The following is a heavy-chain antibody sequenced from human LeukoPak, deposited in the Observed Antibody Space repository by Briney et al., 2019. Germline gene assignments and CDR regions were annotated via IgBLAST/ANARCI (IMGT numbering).Heavy chain of an antibody. CDR1: GYTFINSV. J-gene: IGHJ2*01. D-gene: IGHD3-10*01. Sequence: ASVKVSCKASGYTFINSVIHWVRQAPGQRLEWMGWINAGNGITKYSQGFHDRVTITRDTSASTAYMDLNSLRSEDTAVYYCARGINILRGVPHWYFDLWGRGTLVTVSS. V-gene: IGHV1-3*01. CDR2: INAGNGIT. CDR3: ARGINILRGVPHWYFDL.